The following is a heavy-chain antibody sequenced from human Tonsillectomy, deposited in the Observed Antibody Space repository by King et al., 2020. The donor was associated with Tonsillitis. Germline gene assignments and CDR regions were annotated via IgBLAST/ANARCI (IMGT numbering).Heavy chain of an antibody. D-gene: IGHD6-13*01. V-gene: IGHV4-34*12. CDR3: ARASYLSSGWSSWFDP. J-gene: IGHJ5*02. Sequence: HVQLQQWGAGLLKPSETLSLTCAVYGESFSDYYWSWIRQPPGKGLEWIGEIIHSGSSNYNPSLKGRVTISVDTSKNQFSLKLSSVTAADTAVYFCARASYLSSGWSSWFDPWGQGTLVTVSS. CDR1: GESFSDYY. CDR2: IIHSGSS.